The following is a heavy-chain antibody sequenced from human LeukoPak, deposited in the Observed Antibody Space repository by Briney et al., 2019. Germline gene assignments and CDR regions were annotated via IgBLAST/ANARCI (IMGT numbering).Heavy chain of an antibody. Sequence: PGGSLRLSCAASGFTFRQYAMSWVRQAPGKGLEWASGISGSGDDTYYTDSVKGRFTISRDNSNNTMYLQMNNLRSEDTAVYFCVRDYYGSGTYQGNYYYGMDVWGHGTTVTVSS. CDR2: ISGSGDDT. D-gene: IGHD3-10*01. V-gene: IGHV3-23*01. J-gene: IGHJ6*02. CDR1: GFTFRQYA. CDR3: VRDYYGSGTYQGNYYYGMDV.